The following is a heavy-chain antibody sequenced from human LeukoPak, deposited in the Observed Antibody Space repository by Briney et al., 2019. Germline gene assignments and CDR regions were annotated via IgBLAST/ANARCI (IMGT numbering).Heavy chain of an antibody. CDR2: ISGSGGST. CDR3: AKDSSSGSRCYYMDV. J-gene: IGHJ6*03. Sequence: GGSLQLSCAASGFTFSSYAMSWVRQAPGKGLQWVSAISGSGGSTFYADSVKGRFTISRDNSKNTLYLQMNSMRAEDTAVYYCAKDSSSGSRCYYMDVCGKATTVTVSS. D-gene: IGHD3-22*01. CDR1: GFTFSSYA. V-gene: IGHV3-23*01.